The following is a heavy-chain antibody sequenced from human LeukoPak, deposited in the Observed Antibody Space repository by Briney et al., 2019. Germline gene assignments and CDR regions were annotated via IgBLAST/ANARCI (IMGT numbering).Heavy chain of an antibody. CDR1: GLTLSNYW. CDR2: IKQDGSEK. CDR3: ARDIVVVVAATKHYYYYGMDV. J-gene: IGHJ6*02. D-gene: IGHD2-15*01. Sequence: GGSLRLSCTASGLTLSNYWMIWVRQAPGKGLQWVAKIKQDGSEKYYVDSVKGRFTISRDNSKNTLYLQMNSLRAEDTAVYYCARDIVVVVAATKHYYYYGMDVWGQGTTVTVSS. V-gene: IGHV3-7*01.